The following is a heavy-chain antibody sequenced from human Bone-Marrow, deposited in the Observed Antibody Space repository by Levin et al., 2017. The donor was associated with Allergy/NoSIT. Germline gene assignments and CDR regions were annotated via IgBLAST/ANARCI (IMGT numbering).Heavy chain of an antibody. J-gene: IGHJ4*02. CDR3: ARTLGFFATSPIGH. CDR1: GFSLSTGGMC. Sequence: SGPTLVKPTQTLTLTCTFSGFSLSTGGMCVSWIRQPPGKALEWLALIDWDDDKYYSASLKTRRSLSKDTSKNQVGLTMTNMDPADTATYYWARTLGFFATSPIGHWGQGTLVSVSS. V-gene: IGHV2-70*01. CDR2: IDWDDDK. D-gene: IGHD2-2*01.